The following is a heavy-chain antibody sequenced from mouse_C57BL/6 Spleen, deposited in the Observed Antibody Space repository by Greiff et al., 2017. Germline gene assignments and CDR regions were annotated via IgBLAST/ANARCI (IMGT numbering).Heavy chain of an antibody. D-gene: IGHD1-1*01. J-gene: IGHJ1*03. Sequence: EVQLQQSGPELVKPGASVKIPCKASGYTFTDYNMDWVKQSHGKSLEWIGDINPNNGGTIYNQKFKGKATLTVDKSSSTAYMELRSLTSEDTAVYYCARAEEMTTVVDPYWYFDVWGTGTTVTVSS. CDR2: INPNNGGT. CDR1: GYTFTDYN. V-gene: IGHV1-18*01. CDR3: ARAEEMTTVVDPYWYFDV.